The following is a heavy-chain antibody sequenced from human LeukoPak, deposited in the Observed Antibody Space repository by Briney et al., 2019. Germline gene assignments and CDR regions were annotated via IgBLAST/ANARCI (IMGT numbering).Heavy chain of an antibody. D-gene: IGHD3-10*01. CDR3: VQDNSGSGSY. J-gene: IGHJ4*02. Sequence: GGSLRPSCSASGFTFSNYAMHWVRQAPGKRLDYVSAITNNGDTTYYADSVKGRFTISRDNSKNTLYLQMSSLRREDTAVYYCVQDNSGSGSYWGQGTLVTVSS. CDR1: GFTFSNYA. V-gene: IGHV3-64D*06. CDR2: ITNNGDTT.